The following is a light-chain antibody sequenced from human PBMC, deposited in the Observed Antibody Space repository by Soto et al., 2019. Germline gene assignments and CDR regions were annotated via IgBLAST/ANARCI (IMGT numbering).Light chain of an antibody. CDR3: QQRSNWPLT. CDR2: DAS. V-gene: IGKV3-11*01. J-gene: IGKJ4*01. CDR1: QSINTY. Sequence: EVVLTQSPATLSSSPGESFTLSCRASQSINTYLAWYQQKPGQDPRLLIYDASYRAAGIPSMFSGSGSGTDFTLTISSLEPADCALYHCQQRSNWPLTFGGGTKVEI.